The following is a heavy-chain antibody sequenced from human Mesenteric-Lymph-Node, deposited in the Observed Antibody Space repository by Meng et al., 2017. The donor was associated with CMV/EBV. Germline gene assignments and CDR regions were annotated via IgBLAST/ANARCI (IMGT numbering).Heavy chain of an antibody. V-gene: IGHV7-4-1*02. CDR2: INTNTGRP. D-gene: IGHD2-21*01. Sequence: SGYTFTSYAMHWVRQAPGQRLEWMGWINTNTGRPTYAQDFTGRFIFSLDIPVSTTYMQISSLVAEDTAVYYCARAPDFYSSGKGVDYWGQGTLVTVSS. CDR1: GYTFTSYA. CDR3: ARAPDFYSSGKGVDY. J-gene: IGHJ4*02.